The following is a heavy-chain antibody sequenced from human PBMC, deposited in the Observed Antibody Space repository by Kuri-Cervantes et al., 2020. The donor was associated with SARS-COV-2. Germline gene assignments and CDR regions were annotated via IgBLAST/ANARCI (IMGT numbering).Heavy chain of an antibody. CDR2: ISGSGGST. D-gene: IGHD3-22*01. V-gene: IGHV3-23*01. J-gene: IGHJ5*02. Sequence: GESLKISCAASGFTSSSYAMSWVRQAPGKGLEWVSAISGSGGSTYYADSVKGRFTISRDNSKNTLYLQMNSLRAEDTAVYYCAKTGPPYYYDSSGYYVFDPWGQGTLVTVSS. CDR3: AKTGPPYYYDSSGYYVFDP. CDR1: GFTSSSYA.